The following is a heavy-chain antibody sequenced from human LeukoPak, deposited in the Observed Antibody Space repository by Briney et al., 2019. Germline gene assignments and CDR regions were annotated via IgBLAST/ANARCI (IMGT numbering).Heavy chain of an antibody. J-gene: IGHJ4*02. CDR2: IRYDGSNK. CDR1: GFTFSSYG. CDR3: AKGPKGGSGYDLDY. D-gene: IGHD5-12*01. Sequence: GGSLRLSCAASGFTFSSYGMHWVRQAPGKGLEWVAFIRYDGSNKYYADSVKGRFTISRDNSKNTLYLQMNSLRAEDTAVYYCAKGPKGGSGYDLDYWGQGTLVTVSS. V-gene: IGHV3-30*02.